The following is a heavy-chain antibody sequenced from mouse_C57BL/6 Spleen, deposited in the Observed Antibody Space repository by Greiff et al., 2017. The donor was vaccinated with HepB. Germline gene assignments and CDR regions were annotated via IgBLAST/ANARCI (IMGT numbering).Heavy chain of an antibody. CDR3: ARRETMVQGYAMDY. V-gene: IGHV1-18*01. Sequence: EVQLQESGPELVKPGASVKIPCKASGYTFTDYNMDWVKQSHGKSLEWIGDINPNNGGTIYNQKFKGKATLTVDKSSSTAYMELRSLTSEDTAVYYCARRETMVQGYAMDYWGQGTSVTVSS. CDR1: GYTFTDYN. D-gene: IGHD2-2*01. J-gene: IGHJ4*01. CDR2: INPNNGGT.